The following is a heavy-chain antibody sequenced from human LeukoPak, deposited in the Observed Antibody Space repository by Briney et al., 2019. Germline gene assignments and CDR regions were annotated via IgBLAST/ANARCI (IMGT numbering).Heavy chain of an antibody. CDR1: GFSFSNYA. Sequence: GGSLRLSCAVSGFSFSNYAMSWVRQAPGKGLEWVSAIGSNGLMTYYADSVKGRFSISRDNFKNMLYLQMSSLRAEGTALYFCAKRGGPAANYYFDYWGQGALVTVSS. D-gene: IGHD2-2*01. J-gene: IGHJ4*02. CDR3: AKRGGPAANYYFDY. CDR2: IGSNGLMT. V-gene: IGHV3-23*01.